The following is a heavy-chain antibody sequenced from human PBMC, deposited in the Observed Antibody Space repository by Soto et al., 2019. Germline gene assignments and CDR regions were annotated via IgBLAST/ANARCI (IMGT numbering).Heavy chain of an antibody. Sequence: SVKVSCKASARTFSSSTISWVRQAPGQGLEWMGRIIPILGIANYAQKFQGRVTITADKSTSTAYMELTSLRSEDTAVYYCARHVNLPLAGTGFDSWGRGTLVTVSS. CDR3: ARHVNLPLAGTGFDS. CDR2: IIPILGIA. D-gene: IGHD6-19*01. J-gene: IGHJ4*02. CDR1: ARTFSSST. V-gene: IGHV1-69*02.